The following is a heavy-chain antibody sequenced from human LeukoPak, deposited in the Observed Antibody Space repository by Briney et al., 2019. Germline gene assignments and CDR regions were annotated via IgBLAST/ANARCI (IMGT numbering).Heavy chain of an antibody. CDR1: GGSISSYY. V-gene: IGHV4-59*01. D-gene: IGHD3-16*01. J-gene: IGHJ4*02. Sequence: SETLSLTCTVSGGSISSYYWSWIRQPPGKGLEWIGYIYYSGGTHCNPSLKTRVTISVDTSKNQFSLKLSSVTAADTAVYYCAREGEYGHGPFDYWGQGTLVTVSS. CDR3: AREGEYGHGPFDY. CDR2: IYYSGGT.